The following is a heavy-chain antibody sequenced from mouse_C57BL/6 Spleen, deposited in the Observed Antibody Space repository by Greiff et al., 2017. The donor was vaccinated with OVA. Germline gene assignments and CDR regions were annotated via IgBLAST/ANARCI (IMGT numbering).Heavy chain of an antibody. V-gene: IGHV1-42*01. D-gene: IGHD2-4*01. CDR2: INPSTGGT. CDR3: ARSGYDYGPPWFAY. J-gene: IGHJ3*01. Sequence: VQLQQSGPELVKPGASVKISCKASGYSFTGYYMNWVKQSPEKSLEWIGEINPSTGGTTYNQKFKAKATLTVDKSSSTAYMQLKSLTSEDSAVYYCARSGYDYGPPWFAYWGQGTLVTVSA. CDR1: GYSFTGYY.